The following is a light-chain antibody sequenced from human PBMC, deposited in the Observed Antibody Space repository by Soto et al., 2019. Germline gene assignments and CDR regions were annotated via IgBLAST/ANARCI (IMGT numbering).Light chain of an antibody. Sequence: DIQMTQFPSTLSASVGDAVTITCRASQSIQSFLAWYQQKPGKAPKLLIYLASRLESGVPSRFSGSGSGTELTLTISILQPDDFAIYFCQQYNSHSFYTFGQRTKLEVK. V-gene: IGKV1-5*03. CDR3: QQYNSHSFYT. J-gene: IGKJ2*01. CDR2: LAS. CDR1: QSIQSF.